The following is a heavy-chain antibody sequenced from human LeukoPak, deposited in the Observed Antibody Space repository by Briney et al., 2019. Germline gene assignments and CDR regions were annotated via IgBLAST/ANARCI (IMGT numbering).Heavy chain of an antibody. CDR3: ARDAKIVLEAFDI. J-gene: IGHJ3*02. CDR1: RFTFSSYW. CDR2: INTDGSST. D-gene: IGHD1-1*01. Sequence: PGGSLRLSCAASRFTFSSYWMHWVRQAPGKGLVWVSRINTDGSSTSYADSVKGRFTISRDNAKNTLYLQMNSLRAEDTAVYYCARDAKIVLEAFDIWGQGTMVTVSS. V-gene: IGHV3-74*01.